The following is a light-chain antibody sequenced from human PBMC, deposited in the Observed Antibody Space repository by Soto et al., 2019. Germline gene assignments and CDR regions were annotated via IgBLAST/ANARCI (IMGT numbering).Light chain of an antibody. CDR3: CSKSGGTSVI. V-gene: IGLV2-23*02. Sequence: QSVLTQPASVSESPGQSITISCTGTSSDVGSYNLVSWYQPHPGKVPKLVIYEVSNRPSGVSARFSGSKSGNTASLTISGLQVEDEADYYCCSKSGGTSVIFGGGTQLTVL. J-gene: IGLJ2*01. CDR1: SSDVGSYNL. CDR2: EVS.